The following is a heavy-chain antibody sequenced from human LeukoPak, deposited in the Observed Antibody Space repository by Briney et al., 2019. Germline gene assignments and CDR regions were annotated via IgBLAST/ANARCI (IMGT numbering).Heavy chain of an antibody. V-gene: IGHV1-69*01. J-gene: IGHJ4*02. CDR1: GGTFSSYA. Sequence: SVKVSCKASGGTFSSYAISWVRQAPGQGLEWMGGIIHIFGTANYAQKFQGRVTITADESTSTAYMELSSLRSEDTAVYYCARPPLDYYDSSGYYYGYYFDYWGQGTLVTVSS. CDR3: ARPPLDYYDSSGYYYGYYFDY. D-gene: IGHD3-22*01. CDR2: IIHIFGTA.